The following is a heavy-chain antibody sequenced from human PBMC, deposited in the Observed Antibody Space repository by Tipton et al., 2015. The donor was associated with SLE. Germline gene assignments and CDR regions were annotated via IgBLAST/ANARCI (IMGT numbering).Heavy chain of an antibody. CDR1: GVSISSSY. V-gene: IGHV4-4*07. CDR3: ARTLGAIAHTVYDAFDI. CDR2: IYTSGAT. Sequence: TLSLTCNVSGVSISSSYWSWIRQPAGKGLEWIGRIYTSGATDDNPPLKSRVTMSVDMSKNQFSLRLTSVTAADTAVYYCARTLGAIAHTVYDAFDIWGQGKMVTVSS. D-gene: IGHD1-26*01. J-gene: IGHJ3*02.